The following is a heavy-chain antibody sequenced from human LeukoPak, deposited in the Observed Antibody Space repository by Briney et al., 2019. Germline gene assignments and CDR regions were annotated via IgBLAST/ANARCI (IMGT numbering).Heavy chain of an antibody. J-gene: IGHJ4*02. D-gene: IGHD3-10*01. Sequence: PSETLSLTCAVYGGSFSGYYWSWIRQPPGKGLEWVGEINHSGSTKYNPSLKSRVTISVDTSKNQFSLKLSSVTAADTAVYYCARGRSPGINMVRGVRPPFRGVFDYWGQGTLVTVSS. V-gene: IGHV4-34*01. CDR1: GGSFSGYY. CDR2: INHSGST. CDR3: ARGRSPGINMVRGVRPPFRGVFDY.